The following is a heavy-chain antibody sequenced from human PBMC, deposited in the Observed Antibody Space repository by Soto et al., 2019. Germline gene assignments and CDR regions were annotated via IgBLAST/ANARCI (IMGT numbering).Heavy chain of an antibody. CDR1: GFTFSSYA. CDR2: ISGSGGST. J-gene: IGHJ4*02. V-gene: IGHV3-23*01. D-gene: IGHD3-10*01. CDR3: AKDGAMVRVNGKLDY. Sequence: GGSLRLSCAASGFTFSSYAMSWVRQAPGKGLEWVSAISGSGGSTYYADSVKGRFTISRDNSKNTLYLQMNSLRAEDTAVYYCAKDGAMVRVNGKLDYWGQGTLVTVSS.